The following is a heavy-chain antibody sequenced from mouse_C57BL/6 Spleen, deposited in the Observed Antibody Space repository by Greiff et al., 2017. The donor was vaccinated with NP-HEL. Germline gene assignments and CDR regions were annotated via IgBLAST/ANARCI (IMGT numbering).Heavy chain of an antibody. CDR2: IDPSDSEP. J-gene: IGHJ1*03. CDR3: ARGYFDV. CDR1: GYTFTSYW. Sequence: QVQLQQPGAELVRPGSSVKLSCKASGYTFTSYWMHWVKQRPIQGLEWIGNIDPSDSEPHYNQKFKDKATLTVDKSSSTAYMQLSSLTSEDSAVYYCARGYFDVWGTGTTVTVSS. V-gene: IGHV1-52*01.